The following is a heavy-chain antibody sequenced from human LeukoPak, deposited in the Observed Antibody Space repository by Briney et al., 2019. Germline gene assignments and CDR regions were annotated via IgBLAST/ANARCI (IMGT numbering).Heavy chain of an antibody. J-gene: IGHJ4*02. CDR3: ARDPHRSIAAAAGVVDY. D-gene: IGHD6-13*01. CDR1: GYTFTGYY. CDR2: INPNSGGT. V-gene: IGHV1-2*02. Sequence: ASVKVSCKASGYTFTGYYMHWVRQAPGQGLEWMGWINPNSGGTNYAQKFQGRVTMTRDTSISTAYMELSRLRSDDTAVYYCARDPHRSIAAAAGVVDYWGQGTLVTVSS.